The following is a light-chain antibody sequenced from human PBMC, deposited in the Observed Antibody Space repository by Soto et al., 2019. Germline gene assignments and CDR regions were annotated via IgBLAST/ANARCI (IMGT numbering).Light chain of an antibody. CDR2: GNS. CDR1: SSNIGAGYD. Sequence: SFLTQPPSVSEAPGQRVTIACTGSSSNIGAGYDVHWYQQLPGTAPKLLSYGNSNRPSGVPDRFSGSKSGTSASLAITGLQAEDEADYYCQSYDSSLSGYGFGPGTKVTVL. J-gene: IGLJ1*01. V-gene: IGLV1-40*01. CDR3: QSYDSSLSGYG.